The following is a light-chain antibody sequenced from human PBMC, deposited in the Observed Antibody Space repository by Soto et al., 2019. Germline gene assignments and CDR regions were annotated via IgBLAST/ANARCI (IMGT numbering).Light chain of an antibody. CDR1: QSVVYSDGNTY. V-gene: IGKV2-30*01. CDR2: KVS. J-gene: IGKJ2*01. CDR3: MQGTYWPYT. Sequence: DVVMTQSPLSLPVTLGQPASVSCRSSQSVVYSDGNTYLSWFQQRPGQSPRRLIYKVSNRDSGVPDRFSGSGSDTDFTLKISRVEAEDVGLYYCMQGTYWPYTXGXGTQLEXK.